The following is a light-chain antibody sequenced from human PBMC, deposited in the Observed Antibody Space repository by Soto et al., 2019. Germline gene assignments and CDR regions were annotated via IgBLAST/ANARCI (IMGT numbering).Light chain of an antibody. CDR1: QVISNY. J-gene: IGKJ4*01. CDR2: AAS. CDR3: QKYTSAPLT. Sequence: DIQMTQSPSSLSASVGDRVTVTCRASQVISNYLAWYQQKPGKVPKLLIYAASTLQSGVPSRFSSSGSGTDFTLTISSLQPEDVATYYCQKYTSAPLTFGGGTKV. V-gene: IGKV1-27*01.